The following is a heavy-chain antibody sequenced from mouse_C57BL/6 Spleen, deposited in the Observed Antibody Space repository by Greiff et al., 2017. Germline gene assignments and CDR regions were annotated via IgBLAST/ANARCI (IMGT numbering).Heavy chain of an antibody. J-gene: IGHJ1*03. Sequence: EVHLVESGGGLVQPGGSLKLSCAASGFTFSDYGMAWVRQAPRKGPEWVAFISNLAYSISYADTVTGRFTISSENAKNTLYLEMSSLRSEDTAMYYCSRQAYGSSWYVDVWGTGTTVTVSS. CDR2: ISNLAYSI. CDR3: SRQAYGSSWYVDV. CDR1: GFTFSDYG. D-gene: IGHD1-1*01. V-gene: IGHV5-15*01.